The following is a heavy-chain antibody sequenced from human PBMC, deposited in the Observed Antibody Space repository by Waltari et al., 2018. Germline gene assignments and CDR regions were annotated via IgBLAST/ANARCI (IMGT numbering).Heavy chain of an antibody. Sequence: QVQLQESGPGLVKPSETLSLTCTVSGGSISRHYWGWVRQSPGKGPEWIGSIYHSGITYYNPSLKSRVTISVDTSKNQFALKLTSVIAADTAAYYCARRGENRWYFDLWGRGTLVTVSS. CDR2: IYHSGIT. CDR3: ARRGENRWYFDL. J-gene: IGHJ2*01. V-gene: IGHV4-38-2*02. CDR1: GGSISRHY.